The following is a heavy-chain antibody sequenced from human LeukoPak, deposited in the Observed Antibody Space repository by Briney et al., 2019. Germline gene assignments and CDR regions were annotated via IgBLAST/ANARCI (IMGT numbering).Heavy chain of an antibody. CDR3: AKGDYDRSGTFDY. CDR1: GFTFSTYA. J-gene: IGHJ4*02. CDR2: ISASGGNS. V-gene: IGHV3-23*01. Sequence: PGGSLRLSCAASGFTFSTYAMTWVRQAPGKGLEWVSAISASGGNSYYADSVKGRFTMSGDNSKNTLYLQMNSLRAEDTAVYYCAKGDYDRSGTFDYWGQGTLVTVSS. D-gene: IGHD3-22*01.